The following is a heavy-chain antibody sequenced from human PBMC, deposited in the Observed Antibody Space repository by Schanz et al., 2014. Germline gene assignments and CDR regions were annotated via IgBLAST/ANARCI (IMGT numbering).Heavy chain of an antibody. D-gene: IGHD3-9*01. CDR2: INTGSGDT. J-gene: IGHJ5*02. CDR1: GYIFINSG. Sequence: QIQLVQSGPEVKKPGATVKVSCKASGYIFINSGISWVRQAPGQGLEWMGWINTGSGDTKYSQNFQGRVTITRDTSASTAYMGLRSLRSDDTAVYYCAKAEYDILTDSYSRLDPWGQGTLVTVSS. V-gene: IGHV1-18*01. CDR3: AKAEYDILTDSYSRLDP.